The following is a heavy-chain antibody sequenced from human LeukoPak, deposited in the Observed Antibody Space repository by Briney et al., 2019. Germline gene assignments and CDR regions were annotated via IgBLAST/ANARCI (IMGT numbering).Heavy chain of an antibody. J-gene: IGHJ4*02. D-gene: IGHD3-22*01. Sequence: GGSLRLSCAASGFTFSSYSMNWVRQAPGKGLEWVSYISSSSTIYYADSVKGRFTISRDNAKNSLYLQMNSLRAEDTAVYYCARERYYYDSSGYAFDYWGQGTLVTVSS. V-gene: IGHV3-48*01. CDR3: ARERYYYDSSGYAFDY. CDR1: GFTFSSYS. CDR2: ISSSSTI.